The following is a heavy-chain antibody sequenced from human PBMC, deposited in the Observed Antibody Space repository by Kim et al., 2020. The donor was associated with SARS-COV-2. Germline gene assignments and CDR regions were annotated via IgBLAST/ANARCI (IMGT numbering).Heavy chain of an antibody. J-gene: IGHJ5*02. CDR3: AIDYYGSGSYGLVDP. V-gene: IGHV4-39*07. CDR2: MYYTGNT. CDR1: GGSISSSSYY. Sequence: SETLSLTCSVSGGSISSSSYYWGWIRQPPGKGLEWIGSMYYTGNTYYNSSLKSRVTISVDTPKNQFSLKLTSVTAADTAAFFCAIDYYGSGSYGLVDPWG. D-gene: IGHD3-10*01.